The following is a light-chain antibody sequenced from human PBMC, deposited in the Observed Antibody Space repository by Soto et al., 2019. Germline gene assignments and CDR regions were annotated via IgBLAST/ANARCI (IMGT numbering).Light chain of an antibody. CDR3: LQYNSWPRT. J-gene: IGKJ1*01. V-gene: IGKV3-15*01. CDR2: SAS. Sequence: EMVMTQSPATLSVSPGERATLSCRASQSVSSNLAWYQQRPGQAPRLLIFSASTRATGIPARFSGSGSGTEFTLTISSLQSEDFAVYYCLQYNSWPRTFGQGTKVDIK. CDR1: QSVSSN.